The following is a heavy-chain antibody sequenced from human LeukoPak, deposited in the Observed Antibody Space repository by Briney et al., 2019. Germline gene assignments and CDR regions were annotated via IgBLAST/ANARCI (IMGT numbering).Heavy chain of an antibody. CDR1: GFTFSNFL. J-gene: IGHJ4*02. CDR3: AKKGATTGDFDY. V-gene: IGHV3-23*01. D-gene: IGHD1-26*01. Sequence: GGSLRLSCAASGFTFSNFLMTWVRQAPGKGPEWVSAISGSGGDTYYADSVKGRSTISRDNSKNTLYLQMNSLRAEDTAVYYCAKKGATTGDFDYWGQGTLVTVSS. CDR2: ISGSGGDT.